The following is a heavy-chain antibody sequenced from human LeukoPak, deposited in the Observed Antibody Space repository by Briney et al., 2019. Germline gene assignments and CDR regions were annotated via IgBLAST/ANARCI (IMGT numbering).Heavy chain of an antibody. CDR3: ARDRSYFSSSYFGS. D-gene: IGHD3-10*01. CDR1: GGSISSGDYY. Sequence: SETLSLTCSVSGGSISSGDYYWTWIRQHAGKGLEWIGYISYSGSTSYNPSLQSRLIISADTSKNQFSLKLSSVTAADTAVYYCARDRSYFSSSYFGSWGQGTLVTVSS. V-gene: IGHV4-31*03. CDR2: ISYSGST. J-gene: IGHJ4*02.